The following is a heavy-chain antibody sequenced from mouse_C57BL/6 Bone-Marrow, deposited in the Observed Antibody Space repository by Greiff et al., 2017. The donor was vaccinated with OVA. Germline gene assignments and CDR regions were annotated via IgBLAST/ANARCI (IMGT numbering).Heavy chain of an antibody. J-gene: IGHJ3*01. D-gene: IGHD1-1*01. CDR1: GYTFTSYW. CDR3: AREDGSSDGDAY. V-gene: IGHV1-55*01. Sequence: VQLQQPGAELVKPGASVKLSCKASGYTFTSYWITWVKQRPGQGLEWIGDIYPGSGSTNYNEKFKSKATLTVDTSSTTAYMQLSSLKAEDSAVYYCAREDGSSDGDAYWGQGTLVTVSA. CDR2: IYPGSGST.